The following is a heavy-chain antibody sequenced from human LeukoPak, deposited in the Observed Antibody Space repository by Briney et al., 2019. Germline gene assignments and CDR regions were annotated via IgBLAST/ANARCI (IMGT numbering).Heavy chain of an antibody. CDR3: AKDRGYCSGGSCYHKGMDV. Sequence: GGSLRLSCAASGFTFDDYTMHWVRRAPGKGLEWVSLISWDGGSTYYADSVKGRFTISRDNSKNSLHLQMNSLRTEDTALYYCAKDRGYCSGGSCYHKGMDVWGQGTTVTVSS. J-gene: IGHJ6*02. V-gene: IGHV3-43*01. D-gene: IGHD2-15*01. CDR2: ISWDGGST. CDR1: GFTFDDYT.